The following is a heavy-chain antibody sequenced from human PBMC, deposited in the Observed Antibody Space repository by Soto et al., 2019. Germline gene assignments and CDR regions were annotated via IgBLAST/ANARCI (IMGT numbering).Heavy chain of an antibody. CDR2: IRSKPNSYAT. CDR3: TSSEASDWYFDL. V-gene: IGHV3-73*02. D-gene: IGHD3-10*01. Sequence: EVQLVESGGGLVQPGGSLKLSCAASGFTFSGSAMHWVRQASGKGLEWVGRIRSKPNSYATAYAASVKGRITITRDDSKITAYLQMNSLKTEDTAVYYCTSSEASDWYFDLWGRGTLVTVSS. CDR1: GFTFSGSA. J-gene: IGHJ2*01.